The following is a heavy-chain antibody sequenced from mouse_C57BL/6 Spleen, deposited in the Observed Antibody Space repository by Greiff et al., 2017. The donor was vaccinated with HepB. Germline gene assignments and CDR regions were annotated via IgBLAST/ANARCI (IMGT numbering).Heavy chain of an antibody. D-gene: IGHD1-1*01. V-gene: IGHV1-26*01. CDR3: ARGGYYYYGSSLYAMDY. Sequence: VQLQQSGPELVKPGASVKISCKASGYTFTDYYMNWVKQSHGKSLEWIGDINPNNGGTSYNQKFKGKATLTVDKSSSTAYMELRSLTSEDSAVYYCARGGYYYYGSSLYAMDYWGQGTSVTVSS. CDR2: INPNNGGT. J-gene: IGHJ4*01. CDR1: GYTFTDYY.